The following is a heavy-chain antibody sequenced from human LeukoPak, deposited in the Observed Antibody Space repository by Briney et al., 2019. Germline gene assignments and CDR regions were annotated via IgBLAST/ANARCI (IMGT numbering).Heavy chain of an antibody. CDR3: ARETAHYYDTSRGWFDP. CDR1: GFTVSTNC. J-gene: IGHJ5*02. V-gene: IGHV3-53*04. CDR2: IYNTGST. Sequence: GGSLRLSCAASGFTVSTNCMIWVRQPPGKGLEWVSVIYNTGSTYNADSVKGRFTISRHNSKNTVYLQMNNLRAEDTAMYYCARETAHYYDTSRGWFDPWGQGTLVTVSS. D-gene: IGHD3-22*01.